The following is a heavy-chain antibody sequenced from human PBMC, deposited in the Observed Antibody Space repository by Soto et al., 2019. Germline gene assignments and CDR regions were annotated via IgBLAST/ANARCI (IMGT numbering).Heavy chain of an antibody. CDR3: AKAKNDYNWDNRPHFDS. CDR1: GFTLRNYA. Sequence: RESLRLSCEASGFTLRNYAMTWVRQAPGKGLEWVSLISANDVGTYYAESVKTRFTISTDQSRNTVYLQMDSLRADDTAIYYCAKAKNDYNWDNRPHFDSWGQRTFVTVSA. V-gene: IGHV3-23*01. D-gene: IGHD1-20*01. CDR2: ISANDVGT. J-gene: IGHJ4*02.